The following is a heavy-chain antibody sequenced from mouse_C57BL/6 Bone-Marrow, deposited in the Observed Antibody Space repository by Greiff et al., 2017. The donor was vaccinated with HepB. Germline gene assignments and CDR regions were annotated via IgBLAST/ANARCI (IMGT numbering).Heavy chain of an antibody. CDR2: ISYSGST. V-gene: IGHV3-8*01. J-gene: IGHJ4*01. CDR1: GYSITSDY. CDR3: ARSSYWNYAMDY. Sequence: EVQLVESGPGLAKPSQSLSLSCSVTGYSITSDYWNWIRKFPGNKLEYMGYISYSGSTYYNPSLKSRISITRDTSKNQYYLQWNSVTTEETATYYCARSSYWNYAMDYWGQGTSVTVSS. D-gene: IGHD1-1*01.